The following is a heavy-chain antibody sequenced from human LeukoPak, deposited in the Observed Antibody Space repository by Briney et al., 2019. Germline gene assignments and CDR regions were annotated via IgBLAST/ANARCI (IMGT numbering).Heavy chain of an antibody. D-gene: IGHD3-9*01. CDR3: AGSRLVIPDY. V-gene: IGHV4-39*01. J-gene: IGHJ4*02. CDR2: IYYSGST. Sequence: PSETLSLTCTVSGGSISSSSYYWGWIRQPPGKGLEWIGSIYYSGSTYYNPSLKSRVTISVDTSKNQFSLKLSSVTAADTAVYYCAGSRLVIPDYWGQGTLVTVSS. CDR1: GGSISSSSYY.